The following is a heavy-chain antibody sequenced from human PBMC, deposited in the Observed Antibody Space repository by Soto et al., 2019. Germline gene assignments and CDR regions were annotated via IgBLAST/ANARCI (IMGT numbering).Heavy chain of an antibody. CDR1: GFTFSSYS. Sequence: GGSLRLSCAASGFTFSSYSMNWVRQAPGKGLEWVSSISSSSSYIYYADSVKGRFTISRDNAKNPLYLQMNSLRAEDTAVYYCARIPGWELYARTNDYWGQGTLVTVSS. CDR3: ARIPGWELYARTNDY. J-gene: IGHJ4*02. CDR2: ISSSSSYI. D-gene: IGHD1-26*01. V-gene: IGHV3-21*01.